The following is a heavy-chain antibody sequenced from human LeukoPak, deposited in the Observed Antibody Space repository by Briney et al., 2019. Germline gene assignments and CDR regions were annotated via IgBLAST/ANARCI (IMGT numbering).Heavy chain of an antibody. Sequence: PGGSLRLSCAASGFAFSGYAMSWVRQAPGKGLEWVSAISGSGGSTYYADSVKGRFTISRDNSKNTLYLQMNSLRAEDTAVYYCAKDSPYSSSWYLFGYWGQGTLVTVSS. J-gene: IGHJ4*02. CDR3: AKDSPYSSSWYLFGY. CDR1: GFAFSGYA. CDR2: ISGSGGST. V-gene: IGHV3-23*01. D-gene: IGHD6-13*01.